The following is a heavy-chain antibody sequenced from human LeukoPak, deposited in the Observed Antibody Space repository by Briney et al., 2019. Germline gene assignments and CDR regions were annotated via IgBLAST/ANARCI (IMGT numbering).Heavy chain of an antibody. CDR1: GLTFSSYS. Sequence: GGSLRLSCAASGLTFSSYSMNWVRQAPGKGLEWVSYISSSSSTIYYADSVKGRFTISRDNAKNSLYLQMNSLRDEDTAVYYCASSNYDILTGFFPDAFDIWGQGTMVTVSS. CDR2: ISSSSSTI. J-gene: IGHJ3*02. D-gene: IGHD3-9*01. V-gene: IGHV3-48*02. CDR3: ASSNYDILTGFFPDAFDI.